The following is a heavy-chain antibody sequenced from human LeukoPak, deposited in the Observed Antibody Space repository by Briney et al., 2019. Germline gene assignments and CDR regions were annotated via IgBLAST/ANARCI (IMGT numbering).Heavy chain of an antibody. CDR3: ARDPHYGAGYYHYYYMDV. J-gene: IGHJ6*03. Sequence: PGGTLRLSCAASGFTFSDYWMHWVRQAPGKGLVWVSDINTDGSDRNYADSVKGRFTISRDNAKNTLYLQMNSLRVEDTAVYYCARDPHYGAGYYHYYYMDVWGKGTTVTVSS. D-gene: IGHD3-10*01. V-gene: IGHV3-74*01. CDR2: INTDGSDR. CDR1: GFTFSDYW.